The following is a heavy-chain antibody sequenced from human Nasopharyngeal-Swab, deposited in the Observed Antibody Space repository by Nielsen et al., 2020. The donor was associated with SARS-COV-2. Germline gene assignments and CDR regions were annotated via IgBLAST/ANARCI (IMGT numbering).Heavy chain of an antibody. Sequence: GESLKISCAASGFSFSDAWMNWVRQAPGKGLEWVACMRNSGGSTYYAASVKGRFTISRDNAENSLYLQMNRLRVEDTAVYFCARDRQLLAYDLDFWGQGTLVTVSS. J-gene: IGHJ4*02. D-gene: IGHD5-12*01. CDR3: ARDRQLLAYDLDF. CDR2: MRNSGGST. V-gene: IGHV3-48*01. CDR1: GFSFSDAW.